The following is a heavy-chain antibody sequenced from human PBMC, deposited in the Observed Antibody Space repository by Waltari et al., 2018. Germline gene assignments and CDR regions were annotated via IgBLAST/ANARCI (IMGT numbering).Heavy chain of an antibody. CDR1: GFIFSTYW. J-gene: IGHJ6*04. Sequence: EVQLLESGGGLVQPGGSLRLSCEASGFIFSTYWMHWVPKAPGKGLVWGSRIDYGDGSGTSCAESVKSRFTITRDNAKNTLYLQINSLRAEDTGVYYRARDHYYSKDVWGTGTTVTVSS. V-gene: IGHV3-74*01. CDR2: IDYGDGSGT. CDR3: ARDHYYSKDV.